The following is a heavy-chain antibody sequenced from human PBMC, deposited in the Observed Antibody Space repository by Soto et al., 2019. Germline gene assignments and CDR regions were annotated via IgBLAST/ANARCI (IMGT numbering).Heavy chain of an antibody. V-gene: IGHV1-69*01. CDR1: GGTFSSYA. D-gene: IGHD5-12*01. CDR3: ATGGGGGYSGYRKISYFDY. J-gene: IGHJ4*02. Sequence: QVQLVQSGAEVKKPGSSVKVSCKASGGTFSSYAISWVRQAPGQGLEWIGGIIPIFGTANYAQKFQGRVTITADESTSTAYMELSSLRSEDTAVYYRATGGGGGYSGYRKISYFDYWGQGTLVTVSS. CDR2: IIPIFGTA.